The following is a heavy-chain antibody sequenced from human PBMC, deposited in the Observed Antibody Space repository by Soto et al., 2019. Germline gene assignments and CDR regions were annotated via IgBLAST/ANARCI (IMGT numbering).Heavy chain of an antibody. CDR2: ISGSGGST. CDR3: AKVKGYCSGGSCSLFDY. V-gene: IGHV3-23*01. J-gene: IGHJ4*01. Sequence: GGSLRLSCAASGFTFSSDAMSWVRQAPGKGLEWVSAISGSGGSTYYADSVKGRFTISRDNSKNTLYLQMNSLRAEDTAVYYCAKVKGYCSGGSCSLFDYWGQGTLVTVSS. CDR1: GFTFSSDA. D-gene: IGHD2-15*01.